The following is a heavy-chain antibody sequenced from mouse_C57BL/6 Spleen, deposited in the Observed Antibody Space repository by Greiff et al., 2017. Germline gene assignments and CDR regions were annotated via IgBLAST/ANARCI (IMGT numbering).Heavy chain of an antibody. J-gene: IGHJ2*01. CDR2: IDPSDSYT. CDR3: ARPDYYYFDY. CDR1: GYTFTSYW. Sequence: VQLQQPGAELVRPGTSVKLSCKASGYTFTSYWMHWVKQRPGQGLEWIGVIDPSDSYTNYNQKFKGKATLTVDTSSSTAYMQLSSLTSEDSAVYYCARPDYYYFDYWGQGTTLTVSS. D-gene: IGHD2-4*01. V-gene: IGHV1-59*01.